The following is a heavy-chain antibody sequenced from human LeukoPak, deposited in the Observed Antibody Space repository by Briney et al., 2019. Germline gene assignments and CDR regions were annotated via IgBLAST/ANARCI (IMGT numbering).Heavy chain of an antibody. CDR1: GFTFSRYW. CDR2: INCDGSST. J-gene: IGHJ4*02. D-gene: IGHD5-12*01. V-gene: IGHV3-74*01. CDR3: ARDPGYSGYDMTQDY. Sequence: PGGSLRLSCAASGFTFSRYWMHWARKAPGKGLVWVSRINCDGSSTSYAHSVKGRSTLSRDHAKNTLSLQMNSLRAEGTAVYYFARDPGYSGYDMTQDYWGQGTLVSDSS.